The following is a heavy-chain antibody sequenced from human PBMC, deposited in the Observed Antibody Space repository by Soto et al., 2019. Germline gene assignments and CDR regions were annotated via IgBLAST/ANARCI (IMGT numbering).Heavy chain of an antibody. V-gene: IGHV1-18*01. J-gene: IGHJ4*02. CDR1: GYTLTSYG. Sequence: ASVKVSCKASGYTLTSYGISWVRQAPGQGLEWMGWISAYNGNTNYAQKLQGRVTMTTDTSTSTAYMELRSLRSDDTAVYYCARLAMVRGPTDYWGQGTLVTVSS. D-gene: IGHD3-10*01. CDR2: ISAYNGNT. CDR3: ARLAMVRGPTDY.